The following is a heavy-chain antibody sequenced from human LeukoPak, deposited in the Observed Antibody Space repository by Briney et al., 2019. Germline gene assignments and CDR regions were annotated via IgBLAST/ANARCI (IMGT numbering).Heavy chain of an antibody. CDR3: ARVRGITMVRGVPTVGY. D-gene: IGHD3-10*01. CDR1: GYTFTGYY. Sequence: ASVKVSCKASGYTFTGYYMHWVRQAPGQGLGWMGWINPNSGGTNYAQKFQGRGTMTRDTSISTAYMELSRLRSDDTAVYYCARVRGITMVRGVPTVGYWGQGTLVTVSS. J-gene: IGHJ4*02. CDR2: INPNSGGT. V-gene: IGHV1-2*02.